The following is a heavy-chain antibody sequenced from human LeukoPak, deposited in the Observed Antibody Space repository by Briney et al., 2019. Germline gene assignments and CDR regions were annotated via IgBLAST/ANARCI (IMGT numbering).Heavy chain of an antibody. CDR2: IYYSGTT. CDR1: GGSISSSSYN. D-gene: IGHD2/OR15-2a*01. CDR3: ARHDRIIASPLV. Sequence: TSETLSFTCIVSGGSISSSSYNWGWIRQPPGKGLEWIGSIYYSGTTYYNPSLKSRLTISVDTSKNQFSLNLSSVTAADTAVYYCARHDRIIASPLVWGQGILVTVSS. V-gene: IGHV4-39*01. J-gene: IGHJ4*02.